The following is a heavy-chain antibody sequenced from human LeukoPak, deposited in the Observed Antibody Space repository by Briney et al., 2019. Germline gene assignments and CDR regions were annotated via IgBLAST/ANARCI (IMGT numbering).Heavy chain of an antibody. Sequence: PGGSLRLSCAASGFTFSSYSMNWVRQAPGEGLEWVSSIIISSSYIYYADSVKGRFTISRDNAKNSLYLQMNSLRAEDTAVYYCARARTKLTADYFDYWGQGTLVTVSS. CDR3: ARARTKLTADYFDY. J-gene: IGHJ4*02. V-gene: IGHV3-21*01. CDR1: GFTFSSYS. CDR2: IIISSSYI. D-gene: IGHD1-1*01.